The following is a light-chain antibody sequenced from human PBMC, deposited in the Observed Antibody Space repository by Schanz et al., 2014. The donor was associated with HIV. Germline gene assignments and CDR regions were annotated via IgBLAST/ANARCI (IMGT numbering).Light chain of an antibody. J-gene: IGLJ3*02. V-gene: IGLV1-40*01. CDR2: SNN. Sequence: QSVLTQPPSLSGAPGQRVSLSCNGSSSNIGAGYDVHWYQQLPGTAPKLLIYSNNQRPSGVPDRFSGSKSGTSASLAISGLQSEDEADYYCSSYAGTNNFWVFGGGTKLTVL. CDR3: SSYAGTNNFWV. CDR1: SSNIGAGYD.